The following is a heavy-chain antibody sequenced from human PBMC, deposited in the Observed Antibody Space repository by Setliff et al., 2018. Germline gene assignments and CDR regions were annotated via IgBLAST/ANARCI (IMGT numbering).Heavy chain of an antibody. J-gene: IGHJ4*02. D-gene: IGHD3-9*01. CDR1: GFTFSSYS. V-gene: IGHV3-48*04. CDR2: IDTSNSI. CDR3: ACPDILTGLYDY. Sequence: PGGSLRLSCAASGFTFSSYSMNWVRQAPGKGLEWVSYIDTSNSIRYADSVRGRFTISRDNAKNSLYLQMNSLRAEDTAVYYCACPDILTGLYDYWGQGTLVTVSS.